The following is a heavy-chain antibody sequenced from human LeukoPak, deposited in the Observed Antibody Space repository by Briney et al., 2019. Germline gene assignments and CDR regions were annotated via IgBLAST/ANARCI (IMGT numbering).Heavy chain of an antibody. CDR1: GGSISSYY. Sequence: SETLSLTCTVSGGSISSYYWSWIRQPPGKGLEWIGYIYYSGSTNYNPSLKSRVTISVDTSKNQFSLKLSSVTAADTAVYYCASAETYYYDSSGYFFHYWGQGTLVTVSS. CDR2: IYYSGST. V-gene: IGHV4-59*01. J-gene: IGHJ4*02. D-gene: IGHD3-22*01. CDR3: ASAETYYYDSSGYFFHY.